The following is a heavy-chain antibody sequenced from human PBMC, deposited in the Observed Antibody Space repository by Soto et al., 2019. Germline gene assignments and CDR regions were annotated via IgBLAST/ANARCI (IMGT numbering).Heavy chain of an antibody. CDR2: IDPSDSYT. CDR1: GYSFTSYW. Sequence: GESLKISCKGSGYSFTSYWISWVRQMPGKGLEWMGRIDPSDSYTNYSPSFQGHVTISADKSISTAYLQWSSLKASDTAMYYCARLYYYDSSGYLYYFDCWGQGTLVTVSS. D-gene: IGHD3-22*01. V-gene: IGHV5-10-1*01. CDR3: ARLYYYDSSGYLYYFDC. J-gene: IGHJ4*02.